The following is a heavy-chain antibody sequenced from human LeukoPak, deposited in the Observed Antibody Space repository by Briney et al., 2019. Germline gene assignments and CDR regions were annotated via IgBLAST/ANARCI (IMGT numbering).Heavy chain of an antibody. D-gene: IGHD3-9*01. J-gene: IGHJ4*02. Sequence: GGSLRLSCATSGFTIGKSDMAWVRQAPGKGLEWVSIAYTGGRTFHADSVKGRFTMSRDQSKNTVGLQMNSLRSEDTALYYCARGSMPGTGLPFDYWGQGTQVSVSS. CDR2: AYTGGRT. CDR3: ARGSMPGTGLPFDY. V-gene: IGHV3-53*05. CDR1: GFTIGKSD.